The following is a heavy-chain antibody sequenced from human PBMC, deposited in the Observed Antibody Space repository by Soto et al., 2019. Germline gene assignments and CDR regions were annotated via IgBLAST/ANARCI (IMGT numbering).Heavy chain of an antibody. Sequence: GGSLRLSCAASGFTFSSYEMNWVRQAPGKGLDWVSKISSSSSSTFYADSVKGRFIISRDNVKKILYLQMNRLRVEDTAVYYCTRRVIEAASDAIPDWFDPWGQGTLVTVSS. CDR2: ISSSSSST. V-gene: IGHV3-48*03. CDR1: GFTFSSYE. D-gene: IGHD2-2*02. CDR3: TRRVIEAASDAIPDWFDP. J-gene: IGHJ5*02.